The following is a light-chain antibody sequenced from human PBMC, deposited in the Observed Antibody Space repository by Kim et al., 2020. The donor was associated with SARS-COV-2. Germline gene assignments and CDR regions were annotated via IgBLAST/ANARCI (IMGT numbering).Light chain of an antibody. Sequence: GQRVTISCSGSSSNIGSNAVHWYQQLPGTAPKLLIFSNNQRPSGVPDRFSGSKSGTSASLAISGLQSEDEADYYCAAGDDSLNGVVFGGGTKLTVL. J-gene: IGLJ2*01. CDR2: SNN. CDR1: SSNIGSNA. CDR3: AAGDDSLNGVV. V-gene: IGLV1-44*01.